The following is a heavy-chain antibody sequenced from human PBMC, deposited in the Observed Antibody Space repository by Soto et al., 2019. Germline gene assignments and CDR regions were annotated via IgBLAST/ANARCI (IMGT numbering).Heavy chain of an antibody. CDR1: GFTFSSYA. CDR2: ISGSGGNA. J-gene: IGHJ6*02. V-gene: IGHV3-23*01. Sequence: EVQLLESGGGLVQPGGSLRLSCAASGFTFSSYAMSWVRQAPGKGLEWVSTISGSGGNACYADSVKGRFSISRDNSKNTLRLQMNSLRADDTAVYYCAKDGASGSYPPYYYFGMDVWGQGTTVTVSS. D-gene: IGHD1-26*01. CDR3: AKDGASGSYPPYYYFGMDV.